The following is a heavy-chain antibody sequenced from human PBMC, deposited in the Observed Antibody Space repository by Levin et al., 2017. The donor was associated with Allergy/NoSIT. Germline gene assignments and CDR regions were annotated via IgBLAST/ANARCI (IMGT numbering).Heavy chain of an antibody. CDR1: GGSISSYY. CDR3: ASVGGYDLWYYFDY. V-gene: IGHV4-59*01. D-gene: IGHD5-12*01. J-gene: IGHJ4*02. CDR2: IYYSGST. Sequence: SETLSLTCTVSGGSISSYYWSWIRQPPGKGLEWIGYIYYSGSTNYNPSLKSRVTISVDTSKNQFSLKLSSVTAADTAVYYCASVGGYDLWYYFDYWGQGTLVTVSS.